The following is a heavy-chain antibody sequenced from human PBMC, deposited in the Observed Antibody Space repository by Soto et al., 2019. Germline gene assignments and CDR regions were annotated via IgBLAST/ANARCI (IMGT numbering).Heavy chain of an antibody. CDR3: ATDPRSLYYYDSSCYS. Sequence: GASVKVSCKVSGYTLTELSMHWVRQAPGKGLEWMGGFDPEYGETIYAQKFQGRVTMTEDTSTDTAYMELSSLRSEDTAVYYCATDPRSLYYYDSSCYSWGQGTLVTV. D-gene: IGHD3-22*01. J-gene: IGHJ5*02. CDR1: GYTLTELS. V-gene: IGHV1-24*01. CDR2: FDPEYGET.